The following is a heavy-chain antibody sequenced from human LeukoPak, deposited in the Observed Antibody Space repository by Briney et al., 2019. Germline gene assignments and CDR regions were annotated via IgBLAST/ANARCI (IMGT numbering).Heavy chain of an antibody. J-gene: IGHJ4*02. CDR3: ARAGHYYDSSGYYCDC. CDR2: ISAYNGNT. D-gene: IGHD3-22*01. Sequence: ASVKVSCKASGYTFTSYGISWVRQAPGQGLEWMGWISAYNGNTNYAQKLQGRVTMTTDTSTSTAYMELRSLRSDDTAVYYCARAGHYYDSSGYYCDCWGQGTLVTVSS. CDR1: GYTFTSYG. V-gene: IGHV1-18*01.